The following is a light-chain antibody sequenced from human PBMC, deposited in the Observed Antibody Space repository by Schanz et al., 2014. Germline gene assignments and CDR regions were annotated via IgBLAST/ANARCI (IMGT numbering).Light chain of an antibody. CDR2: DAS. V-gene: IGKV3-11*01. CDR1: QSVGSD. CDR3: QQYNEWPRT. Sequence: EIVLTQSPATLSLSPGERATLSCRASQSVGSDLAWYQQIPGQAPRLLIYDASGRATGIPARFSGSGSGTDFTLTISGLQSEDFAMYYCQQYNEWPRTFGQGTRVEIK. J-gene: IGKJ1*01.